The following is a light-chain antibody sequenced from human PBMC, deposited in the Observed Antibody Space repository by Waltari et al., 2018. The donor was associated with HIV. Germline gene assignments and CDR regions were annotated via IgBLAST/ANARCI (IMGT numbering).Light chain of an antibody. Sequence: QSALTQPASVSGSPGQSITISCTGTSSDVCGYNYVSWYQQHPGKAPKLMIYDVSNRASGVSNRFSGSKSGNTASLTISGLQAEDEADYYCSSYTSSSTLVVFGGGTKLTVL. CDR2: DVS. V-gene: IGLV2-14*03. CDR1: SSDVCGYNY. J-gene: IGLJ2*01. CDR3: SSYTSSSTLVV.